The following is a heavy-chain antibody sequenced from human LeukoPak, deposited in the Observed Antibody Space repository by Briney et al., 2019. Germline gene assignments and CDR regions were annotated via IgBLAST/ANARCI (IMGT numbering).Heavy chain of an antibody. CDR3: ARDQAAAGPGGN. CDR2: IYHSGST. V-gene: IGHV4-30-2*01. Sequence: SQTLSLTCTVSGGSISSGGYYWSWIRQPPGKGLEWIGYIYHSGSTYYNPSLKSRVTISIDRSKNQFPLKLSSVTAADTAVYYCARDQAAAGPGGNWGQGTLVTVSS. J-gene: IGHJ4*02. D-gene: IGHD6-13*01. CDR1: GGSISSGGYY.